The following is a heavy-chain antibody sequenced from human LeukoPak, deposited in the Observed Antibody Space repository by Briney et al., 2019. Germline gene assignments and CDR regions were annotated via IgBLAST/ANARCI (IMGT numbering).Heavy chain of an antibody. CDR2: IYYSGST. CDR1: GGSISGSSYY. Sequence: SETLSLTCTVSGGSISGSSYYWGWIRQPPGKGLEWIGSIYYSGSTYYNPSLKSRVTISVDTSKNQFSLKLNSVTATDTAVYYCARLGSGTNNWFDPWGQGTLVTVSS. J-gene: IGHJ5*02. V-gene: IGHV4-39*01. CDR3: ARLGSGTNNWFDP. D-gene: IGHD1-26*01.